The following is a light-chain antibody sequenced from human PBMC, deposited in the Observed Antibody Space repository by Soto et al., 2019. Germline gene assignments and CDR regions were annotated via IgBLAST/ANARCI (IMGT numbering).Light chain of an antibody. CDR1: SGHSSYA. J-gene: IGLJ1*01. Sequence: QLVLTQSPSASASLGASVKLTCTLSSGHSSYAIAWHQKQPGKGPRYLMDLNNDGSHTKGDGIPDRFSGSKSGNTASLTISGLQAEDEADYYCCSYAGSSTSPYVFGTGTKLTVL. CDR2: LNNDGSH. CDR3: CSYAGSSTSPYV. V-gene: IGLV4-69*01.